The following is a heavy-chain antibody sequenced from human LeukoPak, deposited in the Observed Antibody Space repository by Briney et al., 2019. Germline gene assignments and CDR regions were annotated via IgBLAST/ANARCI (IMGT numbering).Heavy chain of an antibody. V-gene: IGHV4-4*09. D-gene: IGHD4-23*01. CDR2: IYTSGST. J-gene: IGHJ4*02. CDR1: GVSISSYY. CDR3: ARLAGSTVVTTFDY. Sequence: SETLSLTCTVSGVSISSYYWSWIRQPPGKGLEWIGYIYTSGSTKYNPSLKSRVTISVDTSKNQFSLKLSSVTAADTAVYYCARLAGSTVVTTFDYWGQGTLVTVSS.